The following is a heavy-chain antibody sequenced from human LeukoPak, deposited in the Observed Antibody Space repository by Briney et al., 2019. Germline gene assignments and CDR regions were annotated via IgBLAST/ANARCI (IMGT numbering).Heavy chain of an antibody. CDR1: GFTLSSYA. J-gene: IGHJ4*02. CDR2: ISGTGGST. Sequence: GGSLRLSCAASGFTLSSYAMSWVRQAPGKGRGWVSAISGTGGSTYYADSVKGRFTISRDNSKDTLNLQMNSLRAEDTAVYYCAKWGDLHYYDSSGYYCDYWGQGTLVTVSS. D-gene: IGHD3-22*01. CDR3: AKWGDLHYYDSSGYYCDY. V-gene: IGHV3-23*01.